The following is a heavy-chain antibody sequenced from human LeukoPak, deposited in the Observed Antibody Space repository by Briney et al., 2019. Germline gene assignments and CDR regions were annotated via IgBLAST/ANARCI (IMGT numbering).Heavy chain of an antibody. CDR1: GGSISSSSYY. CDR2: VFYEGNT. CDR3: VRQGTITYAYFDS. V-gene: IGHV4-61*05. D-gene: IGHD2-2*01. J-gene: IGHJ4*02. Sequence: PSETLSLTCTVSGGSISSSSYYWGWIRQPPGKGLEWVGYVFYEGNTNYNPSLKSRVTTSVDTSKNQFSLRLNSVTAADTAVYYCVRQGTITYAYFDSWGQGVPVTVSS.